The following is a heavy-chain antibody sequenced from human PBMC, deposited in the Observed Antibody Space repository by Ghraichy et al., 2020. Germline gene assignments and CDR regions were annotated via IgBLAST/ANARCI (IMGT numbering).Heavy chain of an antibody. D-gene: IGHD2-15*01. J-gene: IGHJ4*02. CDR3: VRDKYWSGGSTYGQYDY. CDR2: IDSGGGT. CDR1: GFTFSSYW. Sequence: GGSLRLSCAASGFTFSSYWMSWVRQAPGKGLEWVSVIDSGGGTNYADSVKGRFTISRDNSKNTVYLQMNSLRAEDTAVYYCVRDKYWSGGSTYGQYDYWGQGTLVTVSS. V-gene: IGHV3-53*01.